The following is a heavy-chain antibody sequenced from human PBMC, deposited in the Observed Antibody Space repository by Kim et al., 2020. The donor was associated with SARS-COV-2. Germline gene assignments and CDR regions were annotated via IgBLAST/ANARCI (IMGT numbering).Heavy chain of an antibody. J-gene: IGHJ4*02. CDR2: IIPIFGTA. D-gene: IGHD3-10*01. Sequence: SVKVSCKASGGTFSSYAISWVRQAPGQGLEWMGGIIPIFGTANYAQKFQGRVTITADESTSTAYMELSSLRSEDTAVYYCARNNINYYGSGRGVDYWGQGTLVTVSS. CDR3: ARNNINYYGSGRGVDY. V-gene: IGHV1-69*13. CDR1: GGTFSSYA.